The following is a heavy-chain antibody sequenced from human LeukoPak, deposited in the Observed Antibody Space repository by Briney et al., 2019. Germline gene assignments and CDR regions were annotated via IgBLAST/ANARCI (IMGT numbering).Heavy chain of an antibody. J-gene: IGHJ4*02. V-gene: IGHV4-34*01. CDR2: INHSGST. D-gene: IGHD3-22*01. CDR3: ARGPHYDSSGYYYFDY. Sequence: KPSETLSLTCTVSGGSISSYYWSWIRQPPGKGLEWIGEINHSGSTNYNPSLKSRVTISVDTSKNQFSLKLSSVTAADTAVYYCARGPHYDSSGYYYFDYWGQGTLVTVSS. CDR1: GGSISSYY.